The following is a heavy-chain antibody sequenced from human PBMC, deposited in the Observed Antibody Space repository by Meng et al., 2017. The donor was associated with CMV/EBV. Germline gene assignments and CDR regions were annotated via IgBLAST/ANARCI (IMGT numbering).Heavy chain of an antibody. CDR2: ISSSSSYI. D-gene: IGHD5-18*01. J-gene: IGHJ6*02. CDR3: AREEYSHGLEYYYYGMDV. Sequence: GESLKISCAASGFTFSSYWMNWVRQAPGKGLEWVSSISSSSSYIYYADSVKGRFTISRDNAKNSLYLQMNSLRAEDTAVYYCAREEYSHGLEYYYYGMDVWGQGTTVTVSS. CDR1: GFTFSSYW. V-gene: IGHV3-21*01.